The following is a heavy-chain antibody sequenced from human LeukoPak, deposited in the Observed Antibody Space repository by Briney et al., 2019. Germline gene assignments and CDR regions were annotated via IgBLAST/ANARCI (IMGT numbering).Heavy chain of an antibody. Sequence: SETLSLTCTVSGGSISSYYWSWIRQPAGKGLEWIGRIYTSGSTNYNPSLKSRVTMSVDTSKNQFSLKLSSVTAADTAVYYCARGGGYCSSTSCSISEFDYWGQGTLVTVSS. D-gene: IGHD2-2*01. CDR1: GGSISSYY. CDR3: ARGGGYCSSTSCSISEFDY. J-gene: IGHJ4*02. V-gene: IGHV4-4*07. CDR2: IYTSGST.